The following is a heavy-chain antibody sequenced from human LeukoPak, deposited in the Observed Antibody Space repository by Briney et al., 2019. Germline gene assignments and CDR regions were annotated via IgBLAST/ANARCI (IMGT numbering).Heavy chain of an antibody. Sequence: GASVKVSCKASGGTFSSYAISWVRQAPGQGLEWMGGIIPIFGTANYAQKFQGRVTITTDESTSTAYVELSSLRSEDTAVYYCARVRKWELLTADSGYYYYMDVWGKGTTVTVSS. J-gene: IGHJ6*03. CDR1: GGTFSSYA. CDR3: ARVRKWELLTADSGYYYYMDV. D-gene: IGHD1-26*01. V-gene: IGHV1-69*05. CDR2: IIPIFGTA.